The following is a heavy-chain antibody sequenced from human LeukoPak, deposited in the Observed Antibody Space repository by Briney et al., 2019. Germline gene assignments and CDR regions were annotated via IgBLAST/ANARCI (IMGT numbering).Heavy chain of an antibody. V-gene: IGHV4-59*01. CDR1: GGSISSYY. Sequence: SETLSLTCTVSGGSISSYYWSWIRQPPGKGLEWVGYIYYSGSTNYNPSLKSRVTISVDTSKNQFSLKLSSVTAADTAVYYCARATYYDFWSGYSPKHDAFDIWGQGTMVTVSS. J-gene: IGHJ3*02. CDR2: IYYSGST. D-gene: IGHD3-3*01. CDR3: ARATYYDFWSGYSPKHDAFDI.